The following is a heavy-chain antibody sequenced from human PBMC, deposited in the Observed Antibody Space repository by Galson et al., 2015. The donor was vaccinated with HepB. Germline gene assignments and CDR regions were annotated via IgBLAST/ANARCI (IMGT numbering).Heavy chain of an antibody. V-gene: IGHV3-23*01. CDR2: ITYNGDRT. Sequence: CLRLSCAASGFTFSNYAMGWVRQAPGKGLAWVSTITYNGDRTYYAVSVKGRFTISRDNPKNTLFLQMNSLRAEDTAVYYCVKDGVIAARLVDYWGQGTLVTVSS. J-gene: IGHJ4*02. D-gene: IGHD6-6*01. CDR1: GFTFSNYA. CDR3: VKDGVIAARLVDY.